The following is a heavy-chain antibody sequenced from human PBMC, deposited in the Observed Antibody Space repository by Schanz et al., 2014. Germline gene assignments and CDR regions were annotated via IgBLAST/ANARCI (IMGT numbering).Heavy chain of an antibody. CDR1: GFTFSSYA. J-gene: IGHJ6*02. V-gene: IGHV3-23*01. Sequence: EVQLLESGGGLVQPGGSLRLSCAASGFTFSSYAMSWVRQAPGKGLEWVSGISGSGGSTYYADSVKGRFTISRDNSKNTLYLQMNSLRAEDTAVYYCARLTVGYGSGIWDVWGQGTTVTVSS. CDR2: ISGSGGST. CDR3: ARLTVGYGSGIWDV. D-gene: IGHD3-10*01.